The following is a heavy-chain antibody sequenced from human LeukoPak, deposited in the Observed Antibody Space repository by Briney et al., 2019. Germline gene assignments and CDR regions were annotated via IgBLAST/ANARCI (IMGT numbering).Heavy chain of an antibody. Sequence: SETLSLTCTVSGGSISSSSYYWGWIRQPPGKGLEWIGSIYYSGSTYYNPSLKSRVTISVDTSKNQFSLKLSSVTAADTAVYYCARQPVAAPDAFDIWGQGTMVTVSS. CDR3: ARQPVAAPDAFDI. CDR2: IYYSGST. J-gene: IGHJ3*02. D-gene: IGHD6-6*01. V-gene: IGHV4-39*01. CDR1: GGSISSSSYY.